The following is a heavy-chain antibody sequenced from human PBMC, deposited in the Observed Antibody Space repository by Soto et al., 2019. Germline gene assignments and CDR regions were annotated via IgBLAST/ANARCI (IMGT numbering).Heavy chain of an antibody. CDR2: ISYDSDTI. CDR3: ARLYYDYF. V-gene: IGHV3-48*02. CDR1: GFTFETYS. Sequence: PXGSRILSCAGSGFTFETYSMNWVRQAAGKGLEWIAYISYDSDTIQYADSVKGRFTISRDNAKNSLYLQMNSLRDEDTAVYYCARLYYDYFWGQGTTVTVSS. D-gene: IGHD3-3*01. J-gene: IGHJ6*02.